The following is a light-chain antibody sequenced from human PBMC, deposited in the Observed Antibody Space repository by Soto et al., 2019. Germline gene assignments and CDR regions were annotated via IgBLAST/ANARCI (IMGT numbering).Light chain of an antibody. Sequence: QSALTQPASVSGSPGQSITISCTGTSSDVGGYNYVSWYQQHPGKAPKLMIYDVSNRPSGVSNRFSGSKSGNTASLTISGLQAEDEAHYYGSSYTSSSTVVFGGGTKVTVL. CDR1: SSDVGGYNY. V-gene: IGLV2-14*01. CDR3: SSYTSSSTVV. CDR2: DVS. J-gene: IGLJ2*01.